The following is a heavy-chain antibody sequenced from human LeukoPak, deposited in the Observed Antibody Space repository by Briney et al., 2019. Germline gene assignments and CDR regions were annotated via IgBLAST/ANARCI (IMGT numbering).Heavy chain of an antibody. CDR2: INHSGST. J-gene: IGHJ5*02. CDR3: ALSSSWYSFWFDP. D-gene: IGHD6-13*01. V-gene: IGHV4-39*07. Sequence: PSQTLSLTCTVSGASISSSSYYWGWIRQPPWKGLEWIGEINHSGSTNYNPSLKSRVTISVDTSKNQFSLKLSSVTAADTAVYYCALSSSWYSFWFDPWGQGTLVTVSS. CDR1: GASISSSSYY.